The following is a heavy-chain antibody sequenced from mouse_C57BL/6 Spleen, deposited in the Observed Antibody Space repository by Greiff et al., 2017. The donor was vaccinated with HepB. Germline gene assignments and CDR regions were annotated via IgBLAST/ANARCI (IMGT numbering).Heavy chain of an antibody. CDR1: GFTFSSYA. D-gene: IGHD2-1*01. CDR3: TRDGDYGNYVGFAY. V-gene: IGHV5-9-1*02. J-gene: IGHJ3*01. CDR2: ISSGGDYI. Sequence: EVQVVESGEGLVKPGGSLKLSCAASGFTFSSYAMSWVRQTPEKRLEWVAYISSGGDYIYYADTVKGRFTISRDNARNTLYLQMSSLKSEDTAMYYCTRDGDYGNYVGFAYWGQGTLVTVSA.